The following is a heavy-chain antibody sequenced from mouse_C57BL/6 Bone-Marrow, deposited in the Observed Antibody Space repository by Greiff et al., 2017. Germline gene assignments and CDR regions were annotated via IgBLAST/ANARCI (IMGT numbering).Heavy chain of an antibody. J-gene: IGHJ4*01. D-gene: IGHD2-5*01. CDR2: IDPSDSYT. Sequence: QVQLQQPGAELVMPGASVKLSCKASGYTFTSYWMHWVKQRPGQGLEWIGEIDPSDSYTNYNQKFKGKSTLTVDKSSSTAYMQLSSLTSEDSAVYYCARTAYYSNDGAMDYWGKGTTVTVSS. CDR1: GYTFTSYW. V-gene: IGHV1-69*01. CDR3: ARTAYYSNDGAMDY.